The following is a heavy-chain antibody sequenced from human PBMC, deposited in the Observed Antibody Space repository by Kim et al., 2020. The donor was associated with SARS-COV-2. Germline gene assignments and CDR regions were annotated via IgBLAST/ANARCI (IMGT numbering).Heavy chain of an antibody. Sequence: YYADPVKGRFTIYRDNSKTTLYLQMNSLRAEDTAVYYCAKGGVVVELNYWGQGTLVTVSS. D-gene: IGHD2-15*01. CDR3: AKGGVVVELNY. J-gene: IGHJ4*02. V-gene: IGHV3-23*01.